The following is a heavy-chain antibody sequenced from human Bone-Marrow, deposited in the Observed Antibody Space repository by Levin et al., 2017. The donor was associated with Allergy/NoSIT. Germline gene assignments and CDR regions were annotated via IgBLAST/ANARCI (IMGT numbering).Heavy chain of an antibody. CDR2: IYYSGST. D-gene: IGHD6-19*01. Sequence: SETLSLTCTVSGGSVSSGSYYWSWIRQPPGKGLEWIGYIYYSGSTNYNPSLKSRVTISVDTSKNQFSLKLSSVTAADTAVYYCAGPLRRTPNSSGWYRLDYWGQGTLVTVSS. V-gene: IGHV4-61*01. J-gene: IGHJ4*02. CDR3: AGPLRRTPNSSGWYRLDY. CDR1: GGSVSSGSYY.